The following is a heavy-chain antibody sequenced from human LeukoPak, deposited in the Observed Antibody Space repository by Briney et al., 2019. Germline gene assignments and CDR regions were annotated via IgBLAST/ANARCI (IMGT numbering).Heavy chain of an antibody. CDR1: GFTFSTYA. CDR2: IPYDGSNK. D-gene: IGHD4-23*01. Sequence: GRSLRLSCAASGFTFSTYAMHWVRQAPGKGLEWVAVIPYDGSNKYYADSVKCRFTISRENSKNRLYLQMNSLRAEDTAVYYCARAEGYGGELDSWGQGTLVTVSS. CDR3: ARAEGYGGELDS. V-gene: IGHV3-30*04. J-gene: IGHJ4*02.